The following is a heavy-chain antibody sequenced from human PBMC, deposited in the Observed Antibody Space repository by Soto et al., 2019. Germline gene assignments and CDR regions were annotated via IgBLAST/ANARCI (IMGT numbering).Heavy chain of an antibody. Sequence: SETLSLTCAVYGGSFSGYYWSWIRQPPGKGLEWIGEINHSGSTNYNPSHKSRVTISVDTSKNQFSLKLSSVTAADTAVYYCARLRSSSWSRKYNYYYYYMDVWGKGTTVTVSS. V-gene: IGHV4-34*01. CDR1: GGSFSGYY. CDR2: INHSGST. CDR3: ARLRSSSWSRKYNYYYYYMDV. J-gene: IGHJ6*03. D-gene: IGHD6-13*01.